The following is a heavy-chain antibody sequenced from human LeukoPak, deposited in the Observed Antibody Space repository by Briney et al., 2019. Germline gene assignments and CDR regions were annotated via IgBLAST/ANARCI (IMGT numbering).Heavy chain of an antibody. CDR2: INSDESRT. CDR1: GFTFSSSW. D-gene: IGHD2/OR15-2a*01. V-gene: IGHV3-74*01. CDR3: ARDAEYRNFDY. Sequence: PGGSLRLSCAASGFTFSSSWMHWVRQTPGKGLVWVSRINSDESRTTYADSVKGRFTISRDDSENTLFLQMNSLRADDTAVYYCARDAEYRNFDYWGQGTLVTVPS. J-gene: IGHJ4*02.